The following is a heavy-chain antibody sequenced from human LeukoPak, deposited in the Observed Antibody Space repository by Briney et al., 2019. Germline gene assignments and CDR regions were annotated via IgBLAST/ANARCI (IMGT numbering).Heavy chain of an antibody. CDR1: GGSISSYY. V-gene: IGHV4-59*01. J-gene: IGHJ4*02. D-gene: IGHD5-18*01. CDR2: IYYSGST. Sequence: NPSETLSLTCTVSGGSISSYYWSWIRQPPGKGLEWIGYIYYSGSTNYNPSPKSRVTISVDTSKNQFSLKLSSVTAADTAVYYCARYSYGYFDYWGQGTLVTVSS. CDR3: ARYSYGYFDY.